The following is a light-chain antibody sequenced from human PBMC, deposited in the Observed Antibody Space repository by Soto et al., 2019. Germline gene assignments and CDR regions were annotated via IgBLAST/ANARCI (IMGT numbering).Light chain of an antibody. CDR3: QQYGSSLWT. Sequence: EIVLTQSPCTLSLSPGERGTLSCRASQSVSSSYLAWYQQKPGQAPRLLIYGASSRATGIPDRFSGSGSGTDFTLTISRLEPEDFAVYYCQQYGSSLWTFGQGTKVDIK. CDR2: GAS. CDR1: QSVSSSY. V-gene: IGKV3-20*01. J-gene: IGKJ1*01.